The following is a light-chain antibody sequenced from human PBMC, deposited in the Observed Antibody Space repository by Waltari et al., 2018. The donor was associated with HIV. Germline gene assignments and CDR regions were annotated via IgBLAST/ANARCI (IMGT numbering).Light chain of an antibody. J-gene: IGLJ3*02. V-gene: IGLV1-47*01. CDR2: RNN. CDR1: TSNIGSKF. CDR3: AAWDVSLSGWV. Sequence: SVLTQPPSTSGTPGQKVTISCSGSTSNIGSKFVYWYQQFPGTAPKLLIYRNNERPSGVPDRFSGSTSGISASLAITGLRSEDEADYYCAAWDVSLSGWVFGGGTKLTVL.